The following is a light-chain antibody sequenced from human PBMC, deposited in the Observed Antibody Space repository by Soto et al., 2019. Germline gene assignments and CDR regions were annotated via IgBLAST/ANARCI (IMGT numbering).Light chain of an antibody. CDR3: ETWDSNTRLGV. CDR1: SGHSSYI. Sequence: QPVLTQPSSASASLGSSVKLTCTLSSGHSSYIIAWHQQQPGKAPRYLMKLEGSGSYNKGSGIPDRFSGSSSGADRYLTISNLQFEDEADYYCETWDSNTRLGVFGGGTKVTVL. J-gene: IGLJ3*02. V-gene: IGLV4-60*02. CDR2: LEGSGSY.